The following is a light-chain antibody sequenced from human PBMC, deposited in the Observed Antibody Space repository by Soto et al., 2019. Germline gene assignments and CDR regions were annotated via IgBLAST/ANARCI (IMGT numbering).Light chain of an antibody. J-gene: IGLJ2*01. V-gene: IGLV2-14*03. Sequence: QSALTQPASVSGSPGQSITISCTGSSTDVGGYNYVSWHQQHPGKAPKLMIFDVTKRPSGVCNRFSGSKSGDTASLTISGLQAEDEADYYCSSYTRDKTVLFGGGTKLTIL. CDR3: SSYTRDKTVL. CDR1: STDVGGYNY. CDR2: DVT.